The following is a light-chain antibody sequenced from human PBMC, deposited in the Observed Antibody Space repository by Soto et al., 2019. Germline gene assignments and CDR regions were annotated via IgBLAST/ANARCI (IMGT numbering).Light chain of an antibody. CDR3: QQYNNWPPIT. Sequence: EIGMTQSPATLSVSQGERATLSCRASQSVSGNLAWYQQKPGQAPRLLIFDSITRAPGIPSRFSGSGSGTEFTLTISSLQSEDFAVYYCQQYNNWPPITFGQGTRLEIK. V-gene: IGKV3-15*01. J-gene: IGKJ5*01. CDR2: DSI. CDR1: QSVSGN.